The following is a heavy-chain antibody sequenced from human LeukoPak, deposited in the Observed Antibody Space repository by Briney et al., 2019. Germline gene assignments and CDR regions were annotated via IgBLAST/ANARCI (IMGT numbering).Heavy chain of an antibody. D-gene: IGHD5-12*01. CDR1: GLTFSSYA. Sequence: GGSLRLSCAASGLTFSSYAMHWVRQAPGKGLEWVAVISYDGSNKYYADSVKGRFTISRDNSKNTLYLQMNSLRAEDTAVYYCARDGGYSGLLRTGKIQLGFDYWGQGTLVTVSS. V-gene: IGHV3-30-3*01. CDR2: ISYDGSNK. CDR3: ARDGGYSGLLRTGKIQLGFDY. J-gene: IGHJ4*02.